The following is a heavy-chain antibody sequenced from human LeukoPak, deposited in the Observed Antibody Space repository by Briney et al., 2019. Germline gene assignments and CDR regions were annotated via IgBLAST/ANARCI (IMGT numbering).Heavy chain of an antibody. Sequence: PSETLSLTCTVSNGSISIYYWSWVRQPAGKGLEWIGRIYTSGSTNYNPSLKSRVTMSVDTSKNQFSLKLSSVTAADTAVYYCARENAYGSGSYYNGDSWFDPWGQGTLVTVSS. CDR3: ARENAYGSGSYYNGDSWFDP. J-gene: IGHJ5*02. V-gene: IGHV4-4*07. CDR2: IYTSGST. D-gene: IGHD3-10*01. CDR1: NGSISIYY.